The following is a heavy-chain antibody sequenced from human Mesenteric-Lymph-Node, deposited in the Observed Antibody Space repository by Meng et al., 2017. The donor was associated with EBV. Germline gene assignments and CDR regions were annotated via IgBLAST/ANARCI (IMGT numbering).Heavy chain of an antibody. J-gene: IGHJ4*02. CDR3: ARITFGGAIGD. CDR1: SGSIGNSNW. D-gene: IGHD3-16*02. CDR2: IFHSGGT. V-gene: IGHV4-4*02. Sequence: QGQLQESGPGLGKRSGTLSLTCAVSSGSIGNSNWWSWVRQPPGKGLQWIGEIFHSGGTNYNPSLKSRVTISVDKSKNQFSLKVNSLTAADTAVYYCARITFGGAIGDWGQGTLVTVSS.